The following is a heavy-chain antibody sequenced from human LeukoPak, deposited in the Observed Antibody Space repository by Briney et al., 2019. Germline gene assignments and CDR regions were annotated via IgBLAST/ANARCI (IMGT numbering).Heavy chain of an antibody. V-gene: IGHV3-30-3*01. D-gene: IGHD1-26*01. CDR2: ISYDGSNK. CDR3: ARDTSGSPDY. CDR1: GFTFSSYA. J-gene: IGHJ4*02. Sequence: GGSLRLSCAASGFTFSSYAMHWVRQAPGKGLEWVAVISYDGSNKYYADSVKGRFTTSRDNSKNTLYLQMNSLRAEDTAVYYCARDTSGSPDYWGQGTLVTVSS.